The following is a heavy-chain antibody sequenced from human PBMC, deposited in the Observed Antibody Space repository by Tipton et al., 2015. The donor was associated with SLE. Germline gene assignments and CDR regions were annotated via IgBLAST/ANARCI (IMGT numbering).Heavy chain of an antibody. V-gene: IGHV4-34*01. CDR2: INHSGST. Sequence: TLSLTCAVYGGSFSGYYWSWIRQPPGKGLEWIGGINHSGSTNYNPSLKSRVTTSVDTSKNQFSLKLSSVTAADTAVYYCAGRDNQQGYFDYWGQGTLVTVSS. CDR3: AGRDNQQGYFDY. CDR1: GGSFSGYY. D-gene: IGHD1-14*01. J-gene: IGHJ4*02.